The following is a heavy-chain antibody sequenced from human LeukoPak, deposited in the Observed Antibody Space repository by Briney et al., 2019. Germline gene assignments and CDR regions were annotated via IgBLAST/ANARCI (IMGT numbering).Heavy chain of an antibody. Sequence: GGSPRLSCAASVFTFSSYSMNWVRQAPGKGLEWVSSISSSSSYIYYADSVKGRFTISRDNAKNSLYLQMNSLRAEDTAVYYCARDYYDSSGYYYEYYYYYYMDVWGKGTTVTVSS. CDR2: ISSSSSYI. CDR1: VFTFSSYS. J-gene: IGHJ6*03. V-gene: IGHV3-21*01. CDR3: ARDYYDSSGYYYEYYYYYYMDV. D-gene: IGHD3-22*01.